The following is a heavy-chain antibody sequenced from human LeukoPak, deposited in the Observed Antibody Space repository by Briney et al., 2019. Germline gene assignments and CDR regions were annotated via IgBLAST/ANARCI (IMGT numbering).Heavy chain of an antibody. CDR3: ARDLYYFGSGSFVPGLPDY. CDR1: GFTFSPYE. D-gene: IGHD3-10*01. V-gene: IGHV3-48*03. J-gene: IGHJ4*02. CDR2: ISSSGSVI. Sequence: PGGSLRLSCAASGFTFSPYEMNWVRQAPGKGLEWVSYISSSGSVIHYVDSVKGRFTISRDNAKSSLYLQMNSLRAEDTAVYYCARDLYYFGSGSFVPGLPDYWGQGTLVTVSS.